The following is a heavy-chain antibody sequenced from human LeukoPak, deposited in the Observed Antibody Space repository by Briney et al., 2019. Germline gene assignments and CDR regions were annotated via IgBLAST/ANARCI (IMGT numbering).Heavy chain of an antibody. CDR3: ARVSTVTDYYYYYGMDV. J-gene: IGHJ6*02. Sequence: GGSLRLSCAASGFTFSSYVMSWVRQAPGKGLEWVAVIPSDGGNKYYADSVKGRFTISRDNSRNTLSLQMDSLRAEDTAVYYCARVSTVTDYYYYYGMDVWGQGTTVIVSS. D-gene: IGHD4-17*01. V-gene: IGHV3-30-3*01. CDR2: IPSDGGNK. CDR1: GFTFSSYV.